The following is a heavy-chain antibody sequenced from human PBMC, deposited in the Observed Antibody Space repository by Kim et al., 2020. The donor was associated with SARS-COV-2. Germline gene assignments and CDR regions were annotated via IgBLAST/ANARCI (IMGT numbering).Heavy chain of an antibody. J-gene: IGHJ5*02. Sequence: GGSLRLSCAASGFTFSSYAMSWVRQAPGKGLEWVSAISCSGGSTYYADSVKGRFTISRDNSKNTLYLQMNSLRAEDTAVYYCAKDLWPTYSSSWHGWFDPWGQGTLVTVSS. D-gene: IGHD6-13*01. CDR2: ISCSGGST. V-gene: IGHV3-23*01. CDR3: AKDLWPTYSSSWHGWFDP. CDR1: GFTFSSYA.